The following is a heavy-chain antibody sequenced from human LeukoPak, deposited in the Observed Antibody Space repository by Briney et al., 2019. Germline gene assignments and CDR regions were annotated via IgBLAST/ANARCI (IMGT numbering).Heavy chain of an antibody. CDR2: IWDDGSNQ. J-gene: IGHJ4*02. V-gene: IGHV3-33*01. D-gene: IGHD6-13*01. CDR1: GFAFSRYC. CDR3: ARGRGSSWYFDY. Sequence: GGSLRLSCAASGFAFSRYCMHWVRQAPGKGLEWVAVIWDDGSNQKYADSVKGRFTISRDNSKNTLYLQMNSLRAEDTAVYYCARGRGSSWYFDYWGQGTLVTVSS.